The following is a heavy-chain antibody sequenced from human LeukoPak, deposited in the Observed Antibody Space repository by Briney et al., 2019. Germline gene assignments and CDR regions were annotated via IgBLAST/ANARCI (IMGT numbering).Heavy chain of an antibody. CDR1: GFTFSSYG. Sequence: GGSLRLSCAASGFTFSSYGMHWVRQAPGKGLEWLAVIWYDGSNKYYADSVKGRFAISRDNSKNTLYLQMNSLRAEDTAVYYCAKEGQQQLVPNYYYMDVWGKGTTVTVSS. CDR3: AKEGQQQLVPNYYYMDV. D-gene: IGHD6-13*01. V-gene: IGHV3-33*06. J-gene: IGHJ6*03. CDR2: IWYDGSNK.